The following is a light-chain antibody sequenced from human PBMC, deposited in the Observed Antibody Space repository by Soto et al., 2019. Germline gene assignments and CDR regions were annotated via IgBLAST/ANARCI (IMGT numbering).Light chain of an antibody. Sequence: DIQMTQSPSTLSASVGDRVTITCRASQSISNWLAWYQQKPGRAPSLLIYKASNLESGVPSRFSGSGSGTESTLTISSLQPDDFAIYYCQQYSNYWTFGQGTKVEIK. CDR2: KAS. CDR3: QQYSNYWT. V-gene: IGKV1-5*03. CDR1: QSISNW. J-gene: IGKJ1*01.